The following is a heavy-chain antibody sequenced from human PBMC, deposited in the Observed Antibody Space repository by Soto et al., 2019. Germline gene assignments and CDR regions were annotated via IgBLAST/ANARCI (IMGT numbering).Heavy chain of an antibody. V-gene: IGHV3-23*01. CDR2: IGASGDIT. D-gene: IGHD2-21*02. Sequence: GGSLRLSCAASGFSCTNFAMGWVRQAPGKGLGWVAGIGASGDITWYADSVKGRLSIPRDNSKNTLYLQLNSLRFEDTAVYYCQKDDFNDRGDDYFDYWGPGTLVTVSS. CDR1: GFSCTNFA. J-gene: IGHJ4*02. CDR3: QKDDFNDRGDDYFDY.